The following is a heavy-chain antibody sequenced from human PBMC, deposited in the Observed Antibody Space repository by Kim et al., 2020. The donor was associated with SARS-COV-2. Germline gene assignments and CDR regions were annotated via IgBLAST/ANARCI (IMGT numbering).Heavy chain of an antibody. V-gene: IGHV3-23*01. CDR3: AKALLGESRFGMDV. J-gene: IGHJ6*02. Sequence: YADSGKCRFTISRDESNNTLYLPMNSLRAEDTAVYYCAKALLGESRFGMDVWGQGTTVIVS. D-gene: IGHD3-10*01.